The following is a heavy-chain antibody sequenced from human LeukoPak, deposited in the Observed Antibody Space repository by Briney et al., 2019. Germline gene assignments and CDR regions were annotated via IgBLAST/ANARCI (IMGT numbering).Heavy chain of an antibody. CDR2: THISGNS. V-gene: IGHV4-4*09. Sequence: SETLSLTCTVSGGSISGFYWSWLRQPPGNELEWIAYTHISGNSGYNPSLQSRVTISLDTSKNQFSLRLTSVTAADTAVYYCARHTQYGDYNPLNMWGQGTLVIVSA. D-gene: IGHD4-17*01. CDR3: ARHTQYGDYNPLNM. CDR1: GGSISGFY. J-gene: IGHJ3*02.